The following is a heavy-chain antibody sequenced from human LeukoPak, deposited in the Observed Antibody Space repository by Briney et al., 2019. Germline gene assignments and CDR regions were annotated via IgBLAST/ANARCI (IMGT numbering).Heavy chain of an antibody. CDR2: INPNSGGT. Sequence: ASVTVSCKASGYTFTGYYMHWVRQAPGQGLEGMGRINPNSGGTNYAQKFQGRVNVTRDTSISTAYMELSRLRSDDTAVYYCARAVGSWQDYWGPGTLVTVSS. V-gene: IGHV1-2*06. CDR3: ARAVGSWQDY. CDR1: GYTFTGYY. D-gene: IGHD6-13*01. J-gene: IGHJ4*02.